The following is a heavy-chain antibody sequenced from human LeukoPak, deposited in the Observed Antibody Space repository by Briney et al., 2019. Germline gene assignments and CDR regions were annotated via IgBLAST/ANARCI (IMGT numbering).Heavy chain of an antibody. J-gene: IGHJ4*02. Sequence: AASGLTFSKAWMSWVRQAPGKGLKWVGHIKSKTDGGTTDAAATVKGRFTISRDDSKNTLYLQMNSLRPEDTAVYFCTTDLLDYWGQGTLVTVSS. V-gene: IGHV3-15*01. CDR1: GLTFSKAW. D-gene: IGHD2-15*01. CDR3: TTDLLDY. CDR2: IKSKTDGGTT.